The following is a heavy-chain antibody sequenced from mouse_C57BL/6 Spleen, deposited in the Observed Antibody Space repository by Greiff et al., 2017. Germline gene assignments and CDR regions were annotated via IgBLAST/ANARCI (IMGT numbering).Heavy chain of an antibody. D-gene: IGHD2-4*01. CDR1: GYTFTSYW. Sequence: QVQLQQPGAELVKPGASVKLSCKASGYTFTSYWMHWVKQRPGQGLEWIGMINPNSGSTNYNEKFKSKATLTVDKTSSTAYMHRSSLTSEDAAVYYCSSWGDYDWYFDVWGTGTTVTVSS. CDR2: INPNSGST. V-gene: IGHV1-64*01. CDR3: SSWGDYDWYFDV. J-gene: IGHJ1*03.